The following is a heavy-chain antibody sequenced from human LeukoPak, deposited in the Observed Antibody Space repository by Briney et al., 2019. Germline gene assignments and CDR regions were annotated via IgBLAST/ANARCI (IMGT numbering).Heavy chain of an antibody. CDR3: ASSYDSSGYPDY. CDR1: GGSISSYY. CDR2: IYYSGST. Sequence: SETLSLTCTVSGGSISSYYWSWIRQPPGKGLEWIGYIYYSGSTNYNPSLKSRVTISVDTSKNQFSLKLSSVTAADTAVYYYASSYDSSGYPDYWGQGTLVTVSS. J-gene: IGHJ4*02. D-gene: IGHD3-22*01. V-gene: IGHV4-59*08.